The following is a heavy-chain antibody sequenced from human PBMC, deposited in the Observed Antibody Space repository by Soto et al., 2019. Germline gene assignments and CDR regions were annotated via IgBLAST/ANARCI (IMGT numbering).Heavy chain of an antibody. Sequence: LLESGGGVVQPGRSLRLSCSASGFSFKTYGMHWVRQAPGKGLEWVAFISFDGSDKFYGDSVKGRFSISRDNSNDTLHLKMDSLRADDTGFYYCVRGGWASTPSDYWGQGALVTVSA. V-gene: IGHV3-33*01. D-gene: IGHD1-26*01. CDR2: ISFDGSDK. J-gene: IGHJ4*02. CDR3: VRGGWASTPSDY. CDR1: GFSFKTYG.